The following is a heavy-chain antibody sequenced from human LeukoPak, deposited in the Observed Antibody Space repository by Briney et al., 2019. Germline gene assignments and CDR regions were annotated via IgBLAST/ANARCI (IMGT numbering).Heavy chain of an antibody. Sequence: SETLSLTCTVSGGSISSSSYYWGWIRQPPGKGLEWIGSIYYSGSTYYNPSLKSRVTISVDTSKNQFSLKLSSVTAADTAVYYCARALPYYDYVWGSYRPGTFDIWGQGTMATVSS. D-gene: IGHD3-16*02. CDR3: ARALPYYDYVWGSYRPGTFDI. J-gene: IGHJ3*02. CDR2: IYYSGST. V-gene: IGHV4-39*07. CDR1: GGSISSSSYY.